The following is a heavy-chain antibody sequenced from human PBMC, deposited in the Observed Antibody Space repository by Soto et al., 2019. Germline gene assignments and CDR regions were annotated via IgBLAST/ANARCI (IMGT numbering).Heavy chain of an antibody. CDR1: GGSISSSNW. Sequence: QVQLQESGPGLVKPSGTLSLTCAVSGGSISSSNWWSWVRQPPGKGLEWIGEIYHSGSTNYNPSLTSRFTISVDKSKNQFSLKLSSVTAADTAVYYCARGAAVTYYFDYWGQGTLVTVSS. D-gene: IGHD6-13*01. V-gene: IGHV4-4*02. CDR3: ARGAAVTYYFDY. CDR2: IYHSGST. J-gene: IGHJ4*02.